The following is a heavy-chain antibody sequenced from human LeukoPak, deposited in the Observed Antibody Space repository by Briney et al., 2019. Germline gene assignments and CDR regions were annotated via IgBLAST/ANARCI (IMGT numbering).Heavy chain of an antibody. Sequence: LGESLKISCKGSGYSFTSYWIGWVRQMPGKDLEWMGIIYPGDSDTRYSPSFQGQVTISADKSISTAYLQWSSLKASDTAMYYCARPRKQLERRGAFDIWGQGTMVTVSS. CDR2: IYPGDSDT. CDR3: ARPRKQLERRGAFDI. CDR1: GYSFTSYW. D-gene: IGHD1-1*01. V-gene: IGHV5-51*01. J-gene: IGHJ3*02.